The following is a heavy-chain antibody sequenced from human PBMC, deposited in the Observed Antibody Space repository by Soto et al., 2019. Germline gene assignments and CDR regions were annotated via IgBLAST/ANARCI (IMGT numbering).Heavy chain of an antibody. Sequence: EVQLVESGGGWVQPGRSLRLSCAASGFTFDDYAMHWVRQAPGKGLEWVSGISWNSGTKGYADSVKGRFTISRDHAKNSLYLQMSGLRAEDTAFYYCVKDVIGYCSAGNCFPDSYFDYWGQGALVTVSS. CDR1: GFTFDDYA. V-gene: IGHV3-9*01. D-gene: IGHD2-15*01. CDR2: ISWNSGTK. CDR3: VKDVIGYCSAGNCFPDSYFDY. J-gene: IGHJ4*02.